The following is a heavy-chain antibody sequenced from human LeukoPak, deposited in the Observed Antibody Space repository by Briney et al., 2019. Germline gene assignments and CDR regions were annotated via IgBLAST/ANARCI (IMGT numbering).Heavy chain of an antibody. J-gene: IGHJ4*02. V-gene: IGHV3-48*01. CDR2: ISSRSSTV. D-gene: IGHD4-11*01. Sequence: GGSLRLSCAGSGFIFSNYSMNWVRQAPGKGLEWLSYISSRSSTVYYADSVKGRFTISRDNAKNSLYLQMNSLRAEDTALYYCARDDDYSNCEFDYWGQGTLVTVSS. CDR1: GFIFSNYS. CDR3: ARDDDYSNCEFDY.